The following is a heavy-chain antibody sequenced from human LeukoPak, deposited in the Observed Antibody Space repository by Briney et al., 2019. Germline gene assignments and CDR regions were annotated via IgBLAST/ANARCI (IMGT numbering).Heavy chain of an antibody. D-gene: IGHD6-19*01. CDR1: GGSISSSNW. CDR2: IYHSGST. J-gene: IGHJ3*02. CDR3: ARGLGAVAGPPQGAFDI. V-gene: IGHV4-4*02. Sequence: SGTLSLTCAVSGGSISSSNWWSWVRQPPGKGLEWIGSIYHSGSTYYNPSLKSRVTISVDTSKNQFSLKLSSVTAADTAVYYCARGLGAVAGPPQGAFDIWGQGTMVTVSS.